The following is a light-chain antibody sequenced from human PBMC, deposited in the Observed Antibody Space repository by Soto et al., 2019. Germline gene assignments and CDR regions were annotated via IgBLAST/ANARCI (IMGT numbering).Light chain of an antibody. V-gene: IGKV2-30*01. CDR2: QVS. CDR1: QGLVYSDGNTF. CDR3: VQGTHWPWT. Sequence: DGVMTQSPLSLSVTLGQAASISCRSSQGLVYSDGNTFLNWFHQRPGQSPRRLIYQVSNRDSGVPDRFSGSGSGTDYTLTISSVEAEDVGIYYCVQGTHWPWTFGQGTKVEIK. J-gene: IGKJ1*01.